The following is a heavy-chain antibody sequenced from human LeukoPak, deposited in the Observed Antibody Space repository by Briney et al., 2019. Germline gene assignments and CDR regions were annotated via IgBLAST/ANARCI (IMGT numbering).Heavy chain of an antibody. Sequence: ASVTLSCTASGYTFTSYDINLVRHATGPGLEWMGGRNPKSGKTDETQKFQGSVTMTRITSISTTSMKLRNLRSEDTAVYYSAREVAITAAGIPGAYGYWGQGPLVTVSS. CDR3: AREVAITAAGIPGAYGY. CDR2: RNPKSGKT. V-gene: IGHV1-8*01. J-gene: IGHJ4*02. D-gene: IGHD6-13*01. CDR1: GYTFTSYD.